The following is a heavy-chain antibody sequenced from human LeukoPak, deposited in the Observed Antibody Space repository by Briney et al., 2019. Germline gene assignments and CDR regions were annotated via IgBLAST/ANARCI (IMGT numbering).Heavy chain of an antibody. Sequence: PSETLSLTCAVSGGSISNSNWWSWVRQPPGKGLEWIGEIYHSGSTNYNPSLKSRVTISVDKSKNQFSLKLSSVTAADTAVYYCARDFLGYCSSTSCEHDAFDIWGQGTMVTVSS. CDR1: GGSISNSNW. CDR2: IYHSGST. D-gene: IGHD2-2*01. J-gene: IGHJ3*02. V-gene: IGHV4-4*02. CDR3: ARDFLGYCSSTSCEHDAFDI.